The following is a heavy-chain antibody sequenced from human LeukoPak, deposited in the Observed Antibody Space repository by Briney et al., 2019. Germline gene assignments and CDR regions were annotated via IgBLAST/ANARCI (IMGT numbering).Heavy chain of an antibody. Sequence: SQTLSLTCTVSGGSISSGDYYWSWIRQPPGKGLEWIGYIYYSGSTYYNPSLKSRVTISVDTSKNQFSLKLSSVTAADTAVYYCARQGPWKQENWFDPWGQGTLVTVSS. CDR2: IYYSGST. D-gene: IGHD1-1*01. CDR1: GGSISSGDYY. CDR3: ARQGPWKQENWFDP. V-gene: IGHV4-30-4*01. J-gene: IGHJ5*02.